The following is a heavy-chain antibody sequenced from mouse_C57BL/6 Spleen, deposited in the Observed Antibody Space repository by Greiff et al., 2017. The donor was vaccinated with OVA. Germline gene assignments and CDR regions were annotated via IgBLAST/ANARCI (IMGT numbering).Heavy chain of an antibody. CDR3: ARTPYYYGSSVYFDV. D-gene: IGHD1-1*01. V-gene: IGHV3-6*01. CDR1: GYSITSGYY. J-gene: IGHJ1*03. Sequence: VQLQQSGPGLVKPSQSLSLTCSVTGYSITSGYYWNWIRQFPGNKLEWMGYISYDGSNNYNPSLKNRISITRDTSKNQFFLKLNSVTTEDTATYYCARTPYYYGSSVYFDVWGTGTTVTVSS. CDR2: ISYDGSN.